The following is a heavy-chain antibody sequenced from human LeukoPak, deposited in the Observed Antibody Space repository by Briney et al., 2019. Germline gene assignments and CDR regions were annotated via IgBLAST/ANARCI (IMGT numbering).Heavy chain of an antibody. Sequence: SETLSLTCTVSGGSINSYYWSWIRQPPGKGLEWIGYIYYSGSTNYNPSLKSRVTISVDTSKNQFSLKLSSVTAADTAVYYCARGGYDFWSGAKYNWFDPWGQGTLVTVSS. V-gene: IGHV4-59*01. D-gene: IGHD3-3*01. J-gene: IGHJ5*02. CDR1: GGSINSYY. CDR2: IYYSGST. CDR3: ARGGYDFWSGAKYNWFDP.